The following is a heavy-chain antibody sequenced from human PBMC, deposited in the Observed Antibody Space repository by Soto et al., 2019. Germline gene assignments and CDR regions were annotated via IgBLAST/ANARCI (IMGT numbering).Heavy chain of an antibody. CDR2: ISYDGSNK. CDR3: ARRRWRVVYEWGYFYL. V-gene: IGHV3-30-3*01. Sequence: QVQLVESGGGVVQPGRSLRLSCAASGFTFSSYAMHWVRQAPGKGLEWVAVISYDGSNKYYEDSVKGRFTISRDNSKNPLYLQVNSPRAEATDVYYCARRRWRVVYEWGYFYLWGRGTLVTV. CDR1: GFTFSSYA. J-gene: IGHJ2*01. D-gene: IGHD1-26*01.